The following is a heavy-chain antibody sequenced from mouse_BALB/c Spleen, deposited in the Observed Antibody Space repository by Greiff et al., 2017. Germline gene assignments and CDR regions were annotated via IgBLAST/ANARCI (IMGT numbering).Heavy chain of an antibody. J-gene: IGHJ2*01. CDR1: GFTFSSYA. V-gene: IGHV5-6-5*01. CDR2: ISSGGSN. Sequence: EVHLVESGGGLVKPGGSLKLSCAASGFTFSSYAMSWVRQTPEKRLEWVAAISSGGSNYYPDSVKGRFTISRDNARNILYLQMSSLGSEDTAMYYCEGGHDGYPFDYWGQGTTLTVSS. CDR3: EGGHDGYPFDY. D-gene: IGHD2-3*01.